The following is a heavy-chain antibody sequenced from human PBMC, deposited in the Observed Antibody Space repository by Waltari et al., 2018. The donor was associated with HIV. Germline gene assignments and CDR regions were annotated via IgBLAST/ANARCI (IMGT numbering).Heavy chain of an antibody. J-gene: IGHJ6*02. CDR3: AREGYGMDV. Sequence: QVQLQESGPGLVKPSETLSLTCTVSGGSISRYYWSWIRQPPGKGLEWIGYIYYSGSTNYNPSLKSRVTISVDTSKNQFSLKLSSVTAADTAVYYCAREGYGMDVWGQGTTVTVSS. CDR2: IYYSGST. V-gene: IGHV4-59*01. CDR1: GGSISRYY.